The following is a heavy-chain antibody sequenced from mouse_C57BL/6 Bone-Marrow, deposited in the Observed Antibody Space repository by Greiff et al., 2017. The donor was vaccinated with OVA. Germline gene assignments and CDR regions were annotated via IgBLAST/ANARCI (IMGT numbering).Heavy chain of an antibody. D-gene: IGHD1-1*01. Sequence: EVQLQESGGGLVQPGGSMKLSCAASGFTFSDAWMDWVRQSPEKGLEWVAVIRNKANNHATYYAESVKGRFTISREDSKSSVNLQMNSLRAEDTGIYYCTGSKGAMDYWGQGTSVTVSS. CDR2: IRNKANNHAT. CDR1: GFTFSDAW. CDR3: TGSKGAMDY. J-gene: IGHJ4*01. V-gene: IGHV6-6*01.